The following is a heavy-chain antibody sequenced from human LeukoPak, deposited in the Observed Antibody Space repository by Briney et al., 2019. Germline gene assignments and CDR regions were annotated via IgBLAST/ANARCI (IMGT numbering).Heavy chain of an antibody. CDR3: ARHGDYYGSGSRY. V-gene: IGHV4-34*01. Sequence: PSETLSLTCAVYGGSFGGYYWSWIRQPPGKGLEWIGEINDCGSTNYIPSLKSRVTISVDTSKNQFSLKLSSVTAADTAVYYCARHGDYYGSGSRYWGQGTLVTVSS. CDR2: INDCGST. CDR1: GGSFGGYY. D-gene: IGHD3-10*01. J-gene: IGHJ4*02.